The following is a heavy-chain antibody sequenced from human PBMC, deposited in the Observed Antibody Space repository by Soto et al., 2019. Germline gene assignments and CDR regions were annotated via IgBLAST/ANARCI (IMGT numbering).Heavy chain of an antibody. CDR1: GYTFTSYG. CDR3: ARDRGRGLGYCSGGSCPIDY. Sequence: QVQLVQSGAEVKKPGASVKVSCKASGYTFTSYGISWVRQAPGQGLEWMGWISAYNGNTNYAQKLQGRVTKTTDTSTSTAYMELRSLISDDTAVYYCARDRGRGLGYCSGGSCPIDYWGQGTLVTVSS. J-gene: IGHJ4*02. V-gene: IGHV1-18*01. CDR2: ISAYNGNT. D-gene: IGHD2-15*01.